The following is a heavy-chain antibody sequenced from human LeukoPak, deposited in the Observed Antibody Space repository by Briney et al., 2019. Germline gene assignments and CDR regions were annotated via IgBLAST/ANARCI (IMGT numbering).Heavy chain of an antibody. CDR2: INSDGGST. CDR1: GFTLSSYW. CDR3: ARSYYYGSGRSYYYYYGMDV. V-gene: IGHV3-74*01. J-gene: IGHJ6*02. D-gene: IGHD3-10*01. Sequence: GGSLRLSCAASGFTLSSYWMHWVRQAPGKGLVWVSGINSDGGSTRYADSVKGRFIITRDNAKNMLYLQMNSLRAEDTAVYYCARSYYYGSGRSYYYYYGMDVWGQGTTVTVSS.